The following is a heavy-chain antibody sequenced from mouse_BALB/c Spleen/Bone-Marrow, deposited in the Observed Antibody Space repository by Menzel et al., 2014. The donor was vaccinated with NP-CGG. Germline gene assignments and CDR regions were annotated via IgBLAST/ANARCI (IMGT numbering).Heavy chain of an antibody. Sequence: VQLQHSGPELVKPGASVKMSCKASGYTFINYVMHWVKQKPGQGLEWIGYINPYYDVTKYNEKFKGKATLTSDKSSSTAYMELSSLTSEDSAVYYCARGVDFDYWGQGTTLTVSS. V-gene: IGHV1-14*01. CDR2: INPYYDVT. J-gene: IGHJ2*01. CDR1: GYTFINYV. CDR3: ARGVDFDY.